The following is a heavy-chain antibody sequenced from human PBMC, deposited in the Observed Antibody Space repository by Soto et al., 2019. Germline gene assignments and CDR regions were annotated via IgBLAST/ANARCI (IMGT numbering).Heavy chain of an antibody. CDR2: IIPIIGTT. J-gene: IGHJ4*02. D-gene: IGHD5-12*01. V-gene: IGHV1-69*12. CDR3: VRDLGSGYDPGDY. CDR1: GGTFTIFA. Sequence: QVQLVQSGAEVKKPGSSVKVSCKASGGTFTIFAVSWVRQAPGQGLEWMGGIIPIIGTTNYAQRFQGRIKISGDESTSTAYMELSSLKSEDTAMYYCVRDLGSGYDPGDYWGQGTLVTVSS.